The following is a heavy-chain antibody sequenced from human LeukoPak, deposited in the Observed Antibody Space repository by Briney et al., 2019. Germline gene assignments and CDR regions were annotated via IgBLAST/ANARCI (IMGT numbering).Heavy chain of an antibody. CDR1: GFNFSDYW. V-gene: IGHV3-7*01. D-gene: IGHD6-13*01. CDR3: ARGGRAAAGLLPADD. Sequence: PGGSLRLSCVASGFNFSDYWMSWVRQAPGKGLEWVANIKEDGTAKFYGDSVKGRFTVSRDNAQNSLFLQLNNLRAEDTGVYFCARGGRAAAGLLPADDWGQGTLVTVSS. J-gene: IGHJ4*02. CDR2: IKEDGTAK.